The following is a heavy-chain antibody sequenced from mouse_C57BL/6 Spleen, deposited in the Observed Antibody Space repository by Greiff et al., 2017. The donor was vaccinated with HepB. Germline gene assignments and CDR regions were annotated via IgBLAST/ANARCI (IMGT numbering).Heavy chain of an antibody. CDR2: IDPSDSYT. V-gene: IGHV1-59*01. CDR1: GYTFTSYW. CDR3: ARWGYDYDRGYYFDS. Sequence: QVQLQQPGAELVRPGTSVKLSCKASGYTFTSYWMHWVKQRPGQGLEWIGVIDPSDSYTNYNQKFKGKATLTVDTSSSTAYMQLSSLTSEDSAVYYCARWGYDYDRGYYFDSWGQGTTLTVSS. J-gene: IGHJ2*01. D-gene: IGHD2-4*01.